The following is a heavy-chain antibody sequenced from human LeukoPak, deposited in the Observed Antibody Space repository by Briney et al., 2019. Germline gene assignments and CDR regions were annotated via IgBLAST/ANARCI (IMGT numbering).Heavy chain of an antibody. Sequence: GGSLRLSXAASGFTFSSYEMNWVRQAPGKGLEWVSYISSSGSTIYYADSVKGRFTISRDNAKNSLYLQMNSLRAEDTAVYYCARLYDYVWGGQEYWGQGTLATVSS. D-gene: IGHD3-16*01. CDR1: GFTFSSYE. CDR3: ARLYDYVWGGQEY. V-gene: IGHV3-48*03. J-gene: IGHJ4*02. CDR2: ISSSGSTI.